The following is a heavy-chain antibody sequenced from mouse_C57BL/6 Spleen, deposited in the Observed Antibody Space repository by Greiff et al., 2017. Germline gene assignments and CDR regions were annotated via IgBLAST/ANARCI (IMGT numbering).Heavy chain of an antibody. CDR3: SYYSNRYWYFDV. J-gene: IGHJ1*03. Sequence: QVQLQQPGAELVKPGASVKMSCKASGYTFTSYWITWVKQRPGQGLEWIGDIYPGSGSTNYNEKFKSKATLTVDTSSSTAYMQLSSLTSEDSAVFYCSYYSNRYWYFDVWGTGTTVTVSS. CDR2: IYPGSGST. D-gene: IGHD2-5*01. CDR1: GYTFTSYW. V-gene: IGHV1-55*01.